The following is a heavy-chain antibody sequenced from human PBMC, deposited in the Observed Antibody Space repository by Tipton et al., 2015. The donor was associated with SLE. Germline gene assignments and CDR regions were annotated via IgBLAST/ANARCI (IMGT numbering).Heavy chain of an antibody. V-gene: IGHV3-7*01. Sequence: SLRLSCAASGFTFSSYWMSWVRQTPGKGLEWVANIRQDGSDKYYVDSVKGRFTISRDNAKNSLLLQMNSLRAEDTAVYYCARGRGYCTNGVCKGSLDYWGQGTLVTVSS. CDR3: ARGRGYCTNGVCKGSLDY. D-gene: IGHD2-8*01. CDR1: GFTFSSYW. J-gene: IGHJ4*02. CDR2: IRQDGSDK.